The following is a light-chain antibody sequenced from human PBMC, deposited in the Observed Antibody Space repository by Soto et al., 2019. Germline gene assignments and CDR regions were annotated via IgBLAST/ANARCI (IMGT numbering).Light chain of an antibody. J-gene: IGLJ1*01. CDR3: SSYQSSSTPYV. V-gene: IGLV2-14*01. CDR1: SSDSGFYNY. CDR2: QVN. Sequence: QSALTQPASVSGSPGQSITISCSGTSSDSGFYNYVSWYQQHPGKAPKLIIHQVNNRPSGISARFSGSKFGNTASLTISGLQAEDEADYFCSSYQSSSTPYVFGTGTKLTVL.